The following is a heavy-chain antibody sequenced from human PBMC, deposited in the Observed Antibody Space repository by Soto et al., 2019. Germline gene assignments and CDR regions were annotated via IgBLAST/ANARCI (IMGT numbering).Heavy chain of an antibody. CDR3: ARGGGYDFWSGYSNTYYYYMXV. Sequence: SETLSLTCAVYGGSFSGYYWSWIRQPPGKGLEWIGEINHSGSTNYNPSLKSRVTISVDTSKNQFSLKLSSVTAADTAVYYCARGGGYDFWSGYSNTYYYYMXVWGKGTTVTVSS. V-gene: IGHV4-34*01. D-gene: IGHD3-3*01. CDR2: INHSGST. J-gene: IGHJ6*03. CDR1: GGSFSGYY.